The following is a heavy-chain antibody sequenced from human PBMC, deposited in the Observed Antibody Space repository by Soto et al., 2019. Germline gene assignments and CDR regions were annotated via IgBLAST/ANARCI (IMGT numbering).Heavy chain of an antibody. CDR1: GYSFTSYW. V-gene: IGHV5-51*01. J-gene: IGHJ6*03. CDR2: IYPGDSDT. Sequence: PGESLKISCKGSGYSFTSYWIGWVRQMPGKGLEWMGIIYPGDSDTRYSPSFQGQVTISADKSISTAYLQWSSLKASDTAMYYCARHNLVGPAALSYNSFCMDVWGKGTTVTVSS. CDR3: ARHNLVGPAALSYNSFCMDV. D-gene: IGHD2-2*01.